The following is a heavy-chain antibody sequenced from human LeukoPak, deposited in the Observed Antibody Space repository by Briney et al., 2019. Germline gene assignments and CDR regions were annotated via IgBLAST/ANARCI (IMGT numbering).Heavy chain of an antibody. J-gene: IGHJ4*02. D-gene: IGHD3-22*01. V-gene: IGHV1-18*01. Sequence: ASVKVSCKASGYTFTSYGISWVRQAPGQGLEWMGWISAYNGNTNYAQKLQGRVTMTTDTSTSTAYMELSRLRSDDTAVYYCARAYYDSSGYSPFDYWGQGTLVTVSS. CDR2: ISAYNGNT. CDR1: GYTFTSYG. CDR3: ARAYYDSSGYSPFDY.